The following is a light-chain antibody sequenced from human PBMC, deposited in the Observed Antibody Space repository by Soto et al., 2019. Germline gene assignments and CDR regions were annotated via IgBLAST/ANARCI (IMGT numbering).Light chain of an antibody. J-gene: IGKJ5*01. CDR2: GVS. CDR3: QQYGSSPIT. Sequence: EIVLTQSPGTLSLSPGETATLSCRASQSVAGNLAWYQQKPGQPPRLLIYGVSTRATGVPARFSGSGSETDFSLTISRLEPEDFAVYYCQQYGSSPITFGQGTRLEI. CDR1: QSVAGN. V-gene: IGKV3-20*01.